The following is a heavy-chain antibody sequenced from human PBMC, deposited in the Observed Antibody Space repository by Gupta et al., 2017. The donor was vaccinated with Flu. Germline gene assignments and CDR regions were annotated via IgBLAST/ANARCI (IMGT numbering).Heavy chain of an antibody. CDR2: INKDGSVN. D-gene: IGHD5-12*01. J-gene: IGHJ4*02. Sequence: GKGLEWVASINKDGSVNNCVDSVKGRFTISRDNAQNPLSLHMNSQKAEDTAVDVCVRDWADIALDYCGQGTMVTSSS. CDR3: VRDWADIALDY. V-gene: IGHV3-7*01.